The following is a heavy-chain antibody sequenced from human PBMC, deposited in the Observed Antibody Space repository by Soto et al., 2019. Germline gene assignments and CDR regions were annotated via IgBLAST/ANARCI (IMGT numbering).Heavy chain of an antibody. D-gene: IGHD3-22*01. CDR3: VSVGAYYDRRGDSTDVFDL. CDR1: GFTFSDHY. CDR2: IRNKAKSHTT. J-gene: IGHJ3*01. Sequence: EVQMVESGGGLVEPGGSLRLSCAASGFTFSDHYVDWVRQAPGKGLEWVGRIRNKAKSHTTEYAASVKGRFTISRDDSKISVFLQMSILKSGDTALYHCVSVGAYYDRRGDSTDVFDLCGQGTMVTVSS. V-gene: IGHV3-72*01.